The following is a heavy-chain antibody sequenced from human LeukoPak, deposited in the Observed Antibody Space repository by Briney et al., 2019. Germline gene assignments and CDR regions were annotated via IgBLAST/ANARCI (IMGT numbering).Heavy chain of an antibody. J-gene: IGHJ4*02. CDR2: ISSSGSTI. Sequence: PGGSLRLSCVASGFTVSTNYMSWVRQAPGKGLEWVSYISSSGSTIYYADSVKGRFTISRDNAKNSLYLQMNSLRAEDTAVYYCARDLGYGGNSAYDSWGQGTLVTVSS. CDR1: GFTVSTNY. CDR3: ARDLGYGGNSAYDS. V-gene: IGHV3-11*04. D-gene: IGHD4-23*01.